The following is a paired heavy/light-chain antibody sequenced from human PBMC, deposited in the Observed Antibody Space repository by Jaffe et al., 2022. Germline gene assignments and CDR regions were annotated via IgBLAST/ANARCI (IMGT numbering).Light chain of an antibody. CDR1: QSISSSF. Sequence: EIVLTQSPGTLSLSPGERATLSCRASQSISSSFLAWYQQKPGQAPRLLIYGASSRATGIPDRFSGSGSGTDFTLTISRLEPEDFAVYYCQQYGGSSMYTFGQGTKLVIK. J-gene: IGKJ2*01. CDR2: GAS. CDR3: QQYGGSSMYT. V-gene: IGKV3-20*01.
Heavy chain of an antibody. CDR1: GGSINSGNYY. V-gene: IGHV4-39*01. D-gene: IGHD3-3*01. CDR3: VRPMTQWDIRSGYHSSAFDI. J-gene: IGHJ3*02. CDR2: ISYTGTT. Sequence: QLQLQESGPGLVKPSETLSLTCTVSGGSINSGNYYWGWIRQPPGKGLEWIGTISYTGTTYYTPSLKSRVTIFVDTSNNEFSLKLSSVTAADTAVFYCVRPMTQWDIRSGYHSSAFDIWGQGAMVTVSS.